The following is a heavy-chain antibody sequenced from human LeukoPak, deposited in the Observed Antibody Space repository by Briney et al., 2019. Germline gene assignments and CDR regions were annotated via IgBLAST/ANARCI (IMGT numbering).Heavy chain of an antibody. V-gene: IGHV3-33*01. CDR3: ARDQFYYYDSSGYSDDAFDI. CDR2: IWYDGSNK. J-gene: IGHJ3*02. Sequence: PGGSLRLSCAASGFTFSSYGMHWVRQAPGKGLEWVAFIWYDGSNKYYADSVKGRFTISRDNSKNTLYLQMNSLRAEDTAVYYCARDQFYYYDSSGYSDDAFDIWGQGTMVTVSS. D-gene: IGHD3-22*01. CDR1: GFTFSSYG.